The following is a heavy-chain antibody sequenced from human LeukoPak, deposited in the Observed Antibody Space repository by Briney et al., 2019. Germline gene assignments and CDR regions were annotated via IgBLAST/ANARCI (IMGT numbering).Heavy chain of an antibody. Sequence: SETLYLTCAVYGGSFSGYYWSWIRQPPGKGLEWIGEINHSGSTNYNPSLKSRVTISVDTSKNQFSLKLSSVTAADTAVYYCARGRPYSSGYYRAFDIWGQGTMVTVSS. CDR3: ARGRPYSSGYYRAFDI. CDR1: GGSFSGYY. V-gene: IGHV4-34*01. J-gene: IGHJ3*02. CDR2: INHSGST. D-gene: IGHD3-22*01.